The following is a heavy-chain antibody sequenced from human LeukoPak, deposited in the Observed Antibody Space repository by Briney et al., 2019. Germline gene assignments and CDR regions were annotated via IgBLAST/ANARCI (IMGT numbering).Heavy chain of an antibody. Sequence: PGGSLRLSCGASGFTFGSHAMYWVRQAPGKGLEWVAGIFGSGGSPHYADSVKGRFTISRDNSRNTVYLQINSLRAEDTAVYYCGKTTVGYSSGQKPAWPVDYWGQGTLVTVSS. CDR1: GFTFGSHA. V-gene: IGHV3-23*01. CDR2: IFGSGGSP. J-gene: IGHJ4*02. D-gene: IGHD5-18*01. CDR3: GKTTVGYSSGQKPAWPVDY.